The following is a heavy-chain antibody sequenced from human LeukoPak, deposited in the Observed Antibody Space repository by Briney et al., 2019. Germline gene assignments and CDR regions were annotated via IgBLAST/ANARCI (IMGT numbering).Heavy chain of an antibody. J-gene: IGHJ4*02. CDR2: ISYDGSNK. V-gene: IGHV3-30*18. CDR3: AKDQDY. Sequence: GGSLRLSCAASGFTFSSYGMHWVRQAPGKGLEWVAVISYDGSNKYYADSVKGRFTISRDNSENTLYLQMNSLRAEDTAVYYCAKDQDYWGQGTLVTVSS. CDR1: GFTFSSYG.